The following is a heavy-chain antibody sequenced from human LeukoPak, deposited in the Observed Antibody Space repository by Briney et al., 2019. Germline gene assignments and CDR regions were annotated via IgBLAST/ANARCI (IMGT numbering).Heavy chain of an antibody. D-gene: IGHD3-3*01. Sequence: GGSLRLSCAASGLTFSTYWMSWVRQAPGKGLEWVANIKEDGSVIYYLDSVKGRFTISRDNAKNSLYLHMNSLRAEDTAVYYCARGIGFGWFDPWGQGTLVTVSS. V-gene: IGHV3-7*01. CDR3: ARGIGFGWFDP. CDR1: GLTFSTYW. J-gene: IGHJ5*02. CDR2: IKEDGSVI.